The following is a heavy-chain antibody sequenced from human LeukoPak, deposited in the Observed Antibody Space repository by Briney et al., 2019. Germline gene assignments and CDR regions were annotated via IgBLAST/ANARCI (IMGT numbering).Heavy chain of an antibody. Sequence: ASVTVSCQSSGYMFTNYYMHWVRPAPGKGLAWMGIINPSGGSTSCAQRFQGRVTMTSDASTTTVYMEVSSLTSEDMAVYYCARTYSRSDPFDYWGQGTLVTVSS. CDR1: GYMFTNYY. CDR3: ARTYSRSDPFDY. J-gene: IGHJ4*02. CDR2: INPSGGST. V-gene: IGHV1-46*01. D-gene: IGHD6-13*01.